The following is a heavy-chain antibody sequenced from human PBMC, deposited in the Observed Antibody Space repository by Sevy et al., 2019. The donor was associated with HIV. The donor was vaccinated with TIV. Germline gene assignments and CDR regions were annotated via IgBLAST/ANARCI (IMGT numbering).Heavy chain of an antibody. CDR1: EFIFSSSV. CDR2: ISASGGST. D-gene: IGHD5-12*01. CDR3: AKEESSGYEH. Sequence: GGSLRLSCAASEFIFSSSVMTWVRQAPGKGLDWVSTISASGGSTYYADSVRGRFTISRDNSKKTVHLEMNSLRAEDTAVYYCAKEESSGYEHWGQGTLVTVSS. V-gene: IGHV3-23*01. J-gene: IGHJ4*02.